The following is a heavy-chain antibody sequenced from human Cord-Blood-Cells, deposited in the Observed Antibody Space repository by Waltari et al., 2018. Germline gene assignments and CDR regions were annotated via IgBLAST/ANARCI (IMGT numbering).Heavy chain of an antibody. CDR2: ISYDGSNK. D-gene: IGHD7-27*01. Sequence: QVQLVESGGGVVQPGRSLRLSCAASGFTFSSYAMHWVRQAAGKGLEWVAVISYDGSNKYYADSVKGRFTISRDNSKNTLYLQMNSLRAEDTAVYYCAREALGSFDYWGQGTLVTVSS. V-gene: IGHV3-30*04. CDR1: GFTFSSYA. CDR3: AREALGSFDY. J-gene: IGHJ4*02.